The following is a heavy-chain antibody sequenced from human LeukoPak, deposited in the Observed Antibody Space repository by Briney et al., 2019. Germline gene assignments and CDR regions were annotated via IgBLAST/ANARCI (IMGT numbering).Heavy chain of an antibody. D-gene: IGHD3-10*01. J-gene: IGHJ4*02. CDR3: VARGGASVFYYFDF. CDR1: GFTFSGSA. CDR2: IRSKGDDYAT. Sequence: GGSLRLSCAASGFTFSGSAMHWVRQASGKGLEWVGRIRSKGDDYATAYAASVKGRFTISRDGSKNTAYLQMKSLKTDDTAVYYCVARGGASVFYYFDFWGQGTLVTVSS. V-gene: IGHV3-73*01.